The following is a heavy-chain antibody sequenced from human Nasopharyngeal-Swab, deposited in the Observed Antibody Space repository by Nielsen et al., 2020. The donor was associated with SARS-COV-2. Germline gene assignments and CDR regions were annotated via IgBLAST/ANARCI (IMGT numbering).Heavy chain of an antibody. V-gene: IGHV4-34*01. D-gene: IGHD4-17*01. Sequence: ESLKISCAASGFTFSSYEMNWVRQAPGKGLEWIGEINHSGSTNYNPSLKSRVTISVDTSKNQFSLKLSSVTAADTAVYYCARWTTVTTRLDYWGQGTLVTVSS. J-gene: IGHJ4*02. CDR3: ARWTTVTTRLDY. CDR1: GFTFSSYE. CDR2: INHSGST.